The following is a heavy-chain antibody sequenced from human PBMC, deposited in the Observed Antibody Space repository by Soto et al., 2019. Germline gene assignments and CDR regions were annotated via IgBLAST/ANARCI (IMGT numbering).Heavy chain of an antibody. Sequence: SETLSLTCTVSGGSISSGGYYWSWIRQQPGKGLEWIGYIYYSGSTYYNPSLKSRVTISVDTSKNQFSLKLSSVTAADTAVYYFARACCSFSCYGFNWFYPCGQGTLVTVSS. CDR2: IYYSGST. J-gene: IGHJ5*02. CDR1: GGSISSGGYY. V-gene: IGHV4-31*02. D-gene: IGHD2-2*01. CDR3: ARACCSFSCYGFNWFYP.